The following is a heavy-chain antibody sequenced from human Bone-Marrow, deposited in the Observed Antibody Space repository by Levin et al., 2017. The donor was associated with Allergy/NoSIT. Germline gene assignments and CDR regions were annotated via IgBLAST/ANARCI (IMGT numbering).Heavy chain of an antibody. CDR1: GLIFSNAW. J-gene: IGHJ4*02. Sequence: TGGSLRLSCAASGLIFSNAWMSWVRQAPGKGLEWVGRIRSKTDGETTEYAAPVKGRFTISRDDSENMLFLQMNSLKTEDTAVYYCVMHRRGYYWGQGTLVTVSS. V-gene: IGHV3-15*01. CDR3: VMHRRGYY. CDR2: IRSKTDGETT. D-gene: IGHD3-10*01.